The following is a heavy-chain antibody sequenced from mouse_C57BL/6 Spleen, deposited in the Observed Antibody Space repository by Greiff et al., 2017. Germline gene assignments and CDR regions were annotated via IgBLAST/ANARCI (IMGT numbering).Heavy chain of an antibody. CDR1: GYTFTSYW. J-gene: IGHJ4*01. D-gene: IGHD1-1*01. CDR3: ARSPFITTVVGYYAMDY. V-gene: IGHV1-59*01. Sequence: QVQLQQPGAELVRPGTSVKLSCKASGYTFTSYWMHWVKQRPGQGLEWIGVIDPSDSYTNYNQKFKGKATLTVDTSSSTAYMQLSSLTSEDSAVYYCARSPFITTVVGYYAMDYWGQGTSVTVSS. CDR2: IDPSDSYT.